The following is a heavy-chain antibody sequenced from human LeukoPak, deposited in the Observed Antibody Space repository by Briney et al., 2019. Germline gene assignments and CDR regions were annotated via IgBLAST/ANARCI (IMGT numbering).Heavy chain of an antibody. V-gene: IGHV3-48*03. CDR1: GFTFSSYE. Sequence: GGSLRLSCAASGFTFSSYEMNWVRQAPGKGLEWVSYISSSGSTIYYADSVKGRFTISRDNAKNSLYLQMNSLRAEDTAVYYCARGAYVLLWFGEFDYWGQGTLVTVSS. CDR2: ISSSGSTI. D-gene: IGHD3-10*01. J-gene: IGHJ4*02. CDR3: ARGAYVLLWFGEFDY.